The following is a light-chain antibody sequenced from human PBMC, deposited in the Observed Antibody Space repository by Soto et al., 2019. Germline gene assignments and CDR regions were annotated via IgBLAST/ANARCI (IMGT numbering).Light chain of an antibody. Sequence: QAVVTQPPSVSGAPGQRVTISCTGSSSNIGAGYDVHWYQRLPGTAPKLLIYGNSNRPSGVPDRFSGSKSGTSASLAITGLQAEDEADYYCQSYDSSLSGWDVVFGGGTKVTVL. CDR3: QSYDSSLSGWDVV. CDR1: SSNIGAGYD. V-gene: IGLV1-40*01. J-gene: IGLJ2*01. CDR2: GNS.